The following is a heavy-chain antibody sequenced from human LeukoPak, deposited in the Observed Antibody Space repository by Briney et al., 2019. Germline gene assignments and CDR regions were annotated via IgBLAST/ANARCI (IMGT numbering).Heavy chain of an antibody. D-gene: IGHD4-17*01. CDR3: AGYGDYDAPSVDY. CDR1: GGSFSGYY. Sequence: PSETLSLTCAVYGGSFSGYYWSWIRQPPGKGLEWIGEINHSGSTNYNPSLKSRVTISVDTSKNQFSLKLSSVTAADTAVYYCAGYGDYDAPSVDYRGQGTLVTVSS. CDR2: INHSGST. V-gene: IGHV4-34*01. J-gene: IGHJ4*02.